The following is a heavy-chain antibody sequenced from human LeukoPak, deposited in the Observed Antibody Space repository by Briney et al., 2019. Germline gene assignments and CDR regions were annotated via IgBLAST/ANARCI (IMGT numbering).Heavy chain of an antibody. CDR1: GGSISSYY. CDR3: ARDLMGSGSYDY. V-gene: IGHV4-59*01. Sequence: SETLSLTCTVSGGSISSYYWSWIRQPPGKGLEWIGYIYYSGSTNYNPSLKSRVTISVDTSKNQFSPKLSSVTAADTAVYYCARDLMGSGSYDYWGQGTLVTVSS. J-gene: IGHJ4*02. D-gene: IGHD1-26*01. CDR2: IYYSGST.